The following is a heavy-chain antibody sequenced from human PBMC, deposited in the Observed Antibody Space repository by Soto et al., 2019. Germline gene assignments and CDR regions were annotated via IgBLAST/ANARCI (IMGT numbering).Heavy chain of an antibody. J-gene: IGHJ6*02. D-gene: IGHD6-13*01. V-gene: IGHV3-23*01. CDR3: AKTRGAAGYYGMAV. CDR1: GFTFNNYG. Sequence: GGSLRLSCVASGFTFNNYGMNWVRQAPGKGLEWVSAISGSGGSTSYADSVRGRFTISRDNSKNTVYLQMNRLRAEDTALYYCAKTRGAAGYYGMAVWVQGTTVTVSS. CDR2: ISGSGGST.